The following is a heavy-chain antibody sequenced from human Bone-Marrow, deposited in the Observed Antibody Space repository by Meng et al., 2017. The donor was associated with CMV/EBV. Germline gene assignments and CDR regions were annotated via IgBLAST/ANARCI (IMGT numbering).Heavy chain of an antibody. CDR3: AKDDFLGYCRIISCTGAMDV. CDR1: GFTVSITH. V-gene: IGHV3-53*01. J-gene: IGHJ6*02. Sequence: GESLKISCVASGFTVSITHMNWVRQAPGKGLEWVSVICTGDTTYYADSVKGRFTISRDNSKNTLYLQMNSLRAEDTAVYYCAKDDFLGYCRIISCTGAMDVWGQGTTVTVSS. D-gene: IGHD2-15*01. CDR2: ICTGDTT.